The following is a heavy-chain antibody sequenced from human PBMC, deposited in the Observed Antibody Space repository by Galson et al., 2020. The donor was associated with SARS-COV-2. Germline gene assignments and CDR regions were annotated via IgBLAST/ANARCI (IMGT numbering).Heavy chain of an antibody. V-gene: IGHV4-59*01. J-gene: IGHJ4*02. Sequence: SQTLSLTCTVSGGSISSYYWSWIRQPPGKGLAWIGYIYYSGSTNYNPSLKSRVTISVDTSKNQFSLKLSSVTAADTAVYYCARDYPVVGATGGFDYWGQGTLVTVSS. CDR2: IYYSGST. D-gene: IGHD1-26*01. CDR3: ARDYPVVGATGGFDY. CDR1: GGSISSYY.